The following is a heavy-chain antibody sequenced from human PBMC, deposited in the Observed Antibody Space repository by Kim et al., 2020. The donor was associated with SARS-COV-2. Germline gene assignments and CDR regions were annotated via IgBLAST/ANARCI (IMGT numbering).Heavy chain of an antibody. Sequence: SETLSLTCAVYGGSFSGYYWSWIRQPPGKGLEWIGEINHSGSTNYNPSLKSRVTISVDTSKNQFSLKLSSVTAADTAVYYCAITTVTTGSWFDPWGQGTLVTVSS. D-gene: IGHD4-17*01. CDR1: GGSFSGYY. V-gene: IGHV4-34*01. J-gene: IGHJ5*02. CDR3: AITTVTTGSWFDP. CDR2: INHSGST.